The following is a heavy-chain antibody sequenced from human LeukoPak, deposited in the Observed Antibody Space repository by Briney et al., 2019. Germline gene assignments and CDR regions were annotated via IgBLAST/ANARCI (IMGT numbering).Heavy chain of an antibody. CDR3: VTDLDDSADY. CDR2: FDPEAEET. V-gene: IGHV1-24*01. CDR1: GYNFSGLC. Sequence: ASVKVSCKVSGYNFSGLCIHWVRQAPGKGLEWVGGFDPEAEETIYAPRFQGRVTMIEDRSTDTAYLELRSLKCEDTAVFYCVTDLDDSADYWGQGTLITVSS. J-gene: IGHJ4*02. D-gene: IGHD1-1*01.